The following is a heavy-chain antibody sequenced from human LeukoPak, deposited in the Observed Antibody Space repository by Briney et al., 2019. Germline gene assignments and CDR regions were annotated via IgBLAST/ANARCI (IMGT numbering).Heavy chain of an antibody. V-gene: IGHV3-11*01. CDR2: ISSSGSTI. CDR3: ATEITPYYYMDV. CDR1: GFTFSDYY. D-gene: IGHD5-24*01. J-gene: IGHJ6*03. Sequence: TGGSLRLSCAASGFTFSDYYMSWIRQAPGKGLEWVSYISSSGSTIYYADSVKGRFTISRDNAKNSLYLQMNSLRADDTAVYYCATEITPYYYMDVWGKGTTVTVSS.